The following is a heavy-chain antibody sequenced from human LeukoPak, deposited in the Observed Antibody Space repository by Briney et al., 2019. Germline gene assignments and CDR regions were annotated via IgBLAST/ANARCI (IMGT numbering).Heavy chain of an antibody. V-gene: IGHV3-30*18. D-gene: IGHD5-18*01. Sequence: GGSLRLSCAASGFTFSSYGMHWVRQAPGKGLEWVAVISYDGSNKYYADSVKGRFTISRDNSKNTLYLQMNSLRAEDTAVYYCAKESSVAGSYGSGYYFDYWGQGTLVTVSS. J-gene: IGHJ4*02. CDR2: ISYDGSNK. CDR1: GFTFSSYG. CDR3: AKESSVAGSYGSGYYFDY.